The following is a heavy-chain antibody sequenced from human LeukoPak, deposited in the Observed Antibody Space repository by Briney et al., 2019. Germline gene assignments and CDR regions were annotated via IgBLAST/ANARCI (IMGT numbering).Heavy chain of an antibody. CDR2: INPNSGGT. CDR1: GYTFTGYY. CDR3: ARGTYYDFWSGYYTKTYYFDY. Sequence: ASVKVSCKASGYTFTGYYMHWVRQAPGQGLEWMGWINPNSGGTNYAQKFQGRVTMTRDTSISTAYMELSRLRSDDTAVYYCARGTYYDFWSGYYTKTYYFDYWGQGTPVTVSS. D-gene: IGHD3-3*01. V-gene: IGHV1-2*02. J-gene: IGHJ4*02.